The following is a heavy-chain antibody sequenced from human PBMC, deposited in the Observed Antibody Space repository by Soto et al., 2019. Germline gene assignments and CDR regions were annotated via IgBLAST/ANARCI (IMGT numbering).Heavy chain of an antibody. V-gene: IGHV1-18*01. D-gene: IGHD6-19*01. CDR1: GYTFTSYG. J-gene: IGHJ3*02. Sequence: GASVKVSCKASGYTFTSYGISWVRQAPGQGLEWMGWISAYNGNTNYAQKLQGRVTMTTDTSTSTAYMELRSLRSDDTAVYYCARDYVAVYRDDAFDIWGQGTMVTVSS. CDR3: ARDYVAVYRDDAFDI. CDR2: ISAYNGNT.